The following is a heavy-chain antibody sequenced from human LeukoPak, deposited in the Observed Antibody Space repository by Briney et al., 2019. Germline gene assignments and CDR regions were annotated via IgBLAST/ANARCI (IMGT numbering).Heavy chain of an antibody. D-gene: IGHD2-8*01. CDR2: IYYSGST. CDR1: GGSISSSSYY. V-gene: IGHV4-39*07. Sequence: SETLSLTCTVSGGSISSSSYYWGWIRQPPGKGLEWIGSIYYSGSTNYNPSLKSRVTISVDTSKNQFSLKLSSVTAADTAVYYCARDVSGKFDPWGQGTLVTVSS. J-gene: IGHJ5*02. CDR3: ARDVSGKFDP.